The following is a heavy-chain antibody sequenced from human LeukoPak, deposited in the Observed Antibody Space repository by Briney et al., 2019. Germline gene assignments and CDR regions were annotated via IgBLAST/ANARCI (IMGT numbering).Heavy chain of an antibody. CDR3: TRRSSGSYIDS. V-gene: IGHV3-49*04. D-gene: IGHD1-26*01. CDR1: GFTFSSYG. CDR2: IRSKAYGGTP. Sequence: GGSLRLSCAASGFTFSSYGMHWVRQAPGKGLEWVGFIRSKAYGGTPEYAASVKGRFTISRDDSKNIAYLQMDSLKAEDTAVFYCTRRSSGSYIDSWGQGTLVTVSS. J-gene: IGHJ4*02.